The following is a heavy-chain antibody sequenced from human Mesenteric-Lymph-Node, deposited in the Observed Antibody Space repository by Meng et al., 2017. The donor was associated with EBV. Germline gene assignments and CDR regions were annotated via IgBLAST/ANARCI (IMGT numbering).Heavy chain of an antibody. J-gene: IGHJ4*02. V-gene: IGHV4-30-4*01. CDR2: INDSGST. CDR3: ARVVGDSTGFEY. Sequence: QVQLQESGPGLVKPSQTLSLTCGVSGGAISSVCCFWSWSRETPGKGLEGIGYINDSGSTFFKPSLKSRVTISVDTSKNQFSLKLTSVTAADTAVYYCARVVGDSTGFEYWGQGTLVTVSS. CDR1: GGAISSVCCF. D-gene: IGHD4-17*01.